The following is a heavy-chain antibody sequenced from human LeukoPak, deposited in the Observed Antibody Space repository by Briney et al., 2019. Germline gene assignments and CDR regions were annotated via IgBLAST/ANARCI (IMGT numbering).Heavy chain of an antibody. D-gene: IGHD3-16*01. V-gene: IGHV1-24*01. Sequence: ASVKVSCKVSGYIFTELSMHWVRQSPGQGLEWMGGSDPENGKTVYAQNFQGRVTMTKDTSTDTAYMELIRLTSDDTAIYYCAIDTVYYDPPTYWGQGTLVTVSS. CDR2: SDPENGKT. CDR3: AIDTVYYDPPTY. CDR1: GYIFTELS. J-gene: IGHJ4*01.